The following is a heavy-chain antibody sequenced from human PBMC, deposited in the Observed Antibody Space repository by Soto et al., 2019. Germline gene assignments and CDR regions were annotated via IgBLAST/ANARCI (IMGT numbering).Heavy chain of an antibody. Sequence: QVQLVQSGAEVKKPGASGKVSCKASGYSFTSYAMHWVRQAPGQRLEWMGWINAGNGNTKYSQKFQGRVTITRDTSASTAYMELSSLRSEDTAVYYCAKISGYYYGDDWGQGTLVTVSS. CDR2: INAGNGNT. CDR3: AKISGYYYGDD. CDR1: GYSFTSYA. V-gene: IGHV1-3*01. J-gene: IGHJ4*02. D-gene: IGHD3-22*01.